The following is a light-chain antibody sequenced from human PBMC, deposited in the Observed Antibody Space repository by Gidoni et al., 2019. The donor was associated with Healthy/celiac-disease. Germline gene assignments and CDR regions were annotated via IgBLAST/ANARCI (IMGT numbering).Light chain of an antibody. CDR3: QQRSNGLT. CDR2: DAS. V-gene: IGKV3-11*01. CDR1: QSVSSY. Sequence: EIVLTPSPAPLSLSPGARATLSCMASQSVSSYLAWYQQKPGQATRLLIYDASNRATGIPARFSGSGAGTDFTLTSSSLEPEDFAVYYCQQRSNGLTFGGGTKVEIK. J-gene: IGKJ4*01.